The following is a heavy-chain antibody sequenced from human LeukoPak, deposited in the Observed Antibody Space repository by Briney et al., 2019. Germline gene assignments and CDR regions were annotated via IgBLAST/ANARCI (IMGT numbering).Heavy chain of an antibody. CDR1: GYTFTGDY. CDR2: INPNSGGT. J-gene: IGHJ4*02. Sequence: ASVKVSCKASGYTFTGDYMHWVRQAPRQGLEWMGWINPNSGGTNYAQKFQGRVTMTRDTSISTAYMELSRLRSDDTAVYYCAREIAAADAFDYWGQGTLVTVSS. V-gene: IGHV1-2*02. D-gene: IGHD6-13*01. CDR3: AREIAAADAFDY.